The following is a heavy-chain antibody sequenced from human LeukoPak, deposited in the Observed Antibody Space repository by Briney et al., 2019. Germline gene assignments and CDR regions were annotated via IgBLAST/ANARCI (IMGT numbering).Heavy chain of an antibody. CDR3: ASGEHDYVWGSYRYTGFDY. J-gene: IGHJ4*02. CDR2: INPNSGGT. Sequence: ASVTVSCKASGYTFTGYYMHWVRQAPGQGLEWMGWINPNSGGTNYAQKFQGRVTMTRDTSISTAYMELSRLRSDDTAVYYCASGEHDYVWGSYRYTGFDYWGQGTLVTVSS. D-gene: IGHD3-16*02. CDR1: GYTFTGYY. V-gene: IGHV1-2*02.